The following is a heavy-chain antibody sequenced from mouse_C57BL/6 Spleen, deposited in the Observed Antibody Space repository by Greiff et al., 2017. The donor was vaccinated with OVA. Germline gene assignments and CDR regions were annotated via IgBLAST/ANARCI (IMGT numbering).Heavy chain of an antibody. CDR1: GFTFSSYT. Sequence: DVKLVESGGGLVKPGGSLKLSCAASGFTFSSYTMSWVRQTPEKRLEWVATISGGGGNTYYPDSVKGRFTISRDNAKNTLYLQMSSLRSEDTALYYCASSFYYDYDSGYFDVWGTGTTVTVSS. CDR3: ASSFYYDYDSGYFDV. V-gene: IGHV5-9*01. J-gene: IGHJ1*03. D-gene: IGHD2-4*01. CDR2: ISGGGGNT.